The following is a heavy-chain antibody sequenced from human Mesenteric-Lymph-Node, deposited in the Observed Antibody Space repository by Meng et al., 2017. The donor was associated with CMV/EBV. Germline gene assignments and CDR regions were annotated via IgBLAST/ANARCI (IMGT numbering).Heavy chain of an antibody. J-gene: IGHJ4*02. CDR1: GGSISSSSYY. V-gene: IGHV4-39*01. Sequence: SETLSLTCTVSGGSISSSSYYWGWIRQPPGKGLEWIWSINYSGSTYYNPSLKSRVTIYVDTSKNQSSLTLDSVTAADTAVYYCATNTSCWYFGGWGQGTLVTVSS. CDR3: ATNTSCWYFGG. D-gene: IGHD6-19*01. CDR2: INYSGST.